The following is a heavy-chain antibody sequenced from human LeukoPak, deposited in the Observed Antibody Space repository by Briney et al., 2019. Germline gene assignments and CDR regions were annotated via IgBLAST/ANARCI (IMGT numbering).Heavy chain of an antibody. J-gene: IGHJ5*02. CDR3: ARTARPRGYWFDP. V-gene: IGHV1-8*01. CDR2: MNPNSGNT. D-gene: IGHD6-6*01. CDR1: GYTFTIYD. Sequence: GASVKVSCKASGYTFTIYDINWVRQATGQGLEWTGWMNPNSGNTGYAQKFQGRVTMTRNTSISTAYMELSSLRSEDTAVYYCARTARPRGYWFDPWGQGTLVTVSS.